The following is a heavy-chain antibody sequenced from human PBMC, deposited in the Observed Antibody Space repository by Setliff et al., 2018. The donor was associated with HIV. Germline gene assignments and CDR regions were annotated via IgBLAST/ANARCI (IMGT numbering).Heavy chain of an antibody. D-gene: IGHD1-1*01. V-gene: IGHV3-23*01. CDR3: ANRLRGYNKWYYFDY. CDR2: MSGSTGDT. CDR1: GFTFNSYA. J-gene: IGHJ4*02. Sequence: PSETLRLSCAASGFTFNSYAMSWVRQAPGKGLEWVATMSGSTGDTYYADSVKGRFTISRDNSKNTLSLQMNSLGAEDTAVYYCANRLRGYNKWYYFDYWGQGTLVTVSS.